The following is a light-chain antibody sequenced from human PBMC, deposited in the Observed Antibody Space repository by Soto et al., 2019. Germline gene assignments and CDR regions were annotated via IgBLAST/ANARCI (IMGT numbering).Light chain of an antibody. Sequence: EIVLTQSPGTLSLSPGERATLSCRASESVSDNYLAWYQQRSGQAPRLVIYGASSRASAVPDRFSGSGSGADFTLTISRLEPEDFAVYYCQQRSNWPITFGQGTRLEIK. CDR3: QQRSNWPIT. J-gene: IGKJ5*01. V-gene: IGKV3D-20*02. CDR1: ESVSDNY. CDR2: GAS.